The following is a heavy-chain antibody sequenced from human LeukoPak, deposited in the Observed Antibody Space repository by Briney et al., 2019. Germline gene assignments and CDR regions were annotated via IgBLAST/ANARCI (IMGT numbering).Heavy chain of an antibody. CDR1: GFTIIGYA. J-gene: IGHJ5*02. CDR3: TRTGLGYSLGNGLDA. D-gene: IGHD5-18*01. Sequence: GRSLRLSCAASGFTIIGYAMYWVRQAPGKGLEFVASISHDATERYRESVKGRFTISRDTSKNTVYLQMNTLRAEDSGLYYCTRTGLGYSLGNGLDAWGQGTQVTVSS. CDR2: ISHDATE. V-gene: IGHV3-30*04.